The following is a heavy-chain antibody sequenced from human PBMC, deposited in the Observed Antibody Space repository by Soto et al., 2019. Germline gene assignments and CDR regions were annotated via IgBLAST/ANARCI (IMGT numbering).Heavy chain of an antibody. D-gene: IGHD3-22*01. CDR3: ATVYYDSSGYLNWFDP. Sequence: ASVKVSRKVSGYTLTDLSMHCVRQAPRKGLEWMGGFDPEDGETIYAQKFQGRVTMTEDTSTDTAYMELSSLRSEDTAVYYCATVYYDSSGYLNWFDPWGQGTLVTVSS. J-gene: IGHJ5*02. CDR1: GYTLTDLS. CDR2: FDPEDGET. V-gene: IGHV1-24*01.